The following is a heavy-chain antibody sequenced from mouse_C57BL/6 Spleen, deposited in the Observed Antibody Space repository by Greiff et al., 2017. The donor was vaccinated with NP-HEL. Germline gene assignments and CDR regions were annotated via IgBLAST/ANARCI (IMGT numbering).Heavy chain of an antibody. D-gene: IGHD1-1*02. Sequence: EVKLVESEGGLVQPGSSMKLSCTASGFTFSDYYMAWVRQVPEKGLEWVANINYDGSSTYYLDSLKSRFIISRDNAKNILYLQMSSLKSEDTATYYCARAPYSGAMDYWGQGTSVTVSS. CDR2: INYDGSST. CDR1: GFTFSDYY. V-gene: IGHV5-16*01. J-gene: IGHJ4*01. CDR3: ARAPYSGAMDY.